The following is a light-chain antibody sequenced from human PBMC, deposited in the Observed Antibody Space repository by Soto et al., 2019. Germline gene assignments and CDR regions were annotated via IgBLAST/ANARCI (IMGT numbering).Light chain of an antibody. V-gene: IGLV2-14*01. J-gene: IGLJ2*01. CDR3: NSYTSSSTLV. CDR2: EVH. Sequence: SVLTQPASVSGSPGQSITTSCTGTSSDVGGYNYVSWYQHHPGKAPKLMLYEVHNRPSGVSNRFSGSKSGNTASLTISGLQAEDEADYYCNSYTSSSTLVFGGGTKVTVL. CDR1: SSDVGGYNY.